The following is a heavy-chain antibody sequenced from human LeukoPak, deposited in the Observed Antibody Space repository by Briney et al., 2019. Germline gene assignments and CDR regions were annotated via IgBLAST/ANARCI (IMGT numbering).Heavy chain of an antibody. CDR3: ARVSRFGGGACDI. CDR2: IKQDGSEK. J-gene: IGHJ3*02. V-gene: IGHV3-7*01. Sequence: GGSLRLSCAASGFTFDDYAMHWVRQAPGKGLEWVANIKQDGSEKYYVDSVKGRFTISRDNAKNSLYLQMNSLRAEDTAVYYCARVSRFGGGACDIWGQGTMVTVSS. CDR1: GFTFDDYA. D-gene: IGHD3-10*01.